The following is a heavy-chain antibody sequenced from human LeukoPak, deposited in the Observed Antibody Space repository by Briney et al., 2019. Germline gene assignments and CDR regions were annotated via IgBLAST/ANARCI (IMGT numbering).Heavy chain of an antibody. J-gene: IGHJ4*02. CDR1: GFTFTNYA. CDR3: AKDPVLRYFDWQHIGLGLDY. V-gene: IGHV3-23*01. Sequence: PGGSLRLPCAASGFTFTNYAMSWVRQAPGKGLEWVSGMSGSGGSTYYADSVKGRFTISRDNSKKTLYLQMNSLRAEDTAVYYCAKDPVLRYFDWQHIGLGLDYWGQGTLVTVSS. D-gene: IGHD3-9*01. CDR2: MSGSGGST.